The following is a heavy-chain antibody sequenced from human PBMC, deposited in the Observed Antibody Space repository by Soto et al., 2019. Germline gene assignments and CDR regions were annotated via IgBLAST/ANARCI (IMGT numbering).Heavy chain of an antibody. CDR1: GGPISTPGYS. CDR2: VYQNGNA. CDR3: AASPYYYYGLDV. Sequence: TLSLTCTLSGGPISTPGYSWSWIRQPPGKAPEWIGYVYQNGNAYTKPPLKSRVTISLDGAKNQFSLKMTSVTSADTGLYYCAASPYYYYGLDVWGQGTTVTVSS. V-gene: IGHV4-30-2*01. D-gene: IGHD3-10*01. J-gene: IGHJ6*02.